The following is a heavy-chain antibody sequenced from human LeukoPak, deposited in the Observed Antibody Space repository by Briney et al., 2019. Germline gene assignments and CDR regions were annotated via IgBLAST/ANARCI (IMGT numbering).Heavy chain of an antibody. CDR2: IYYSGST. Sequence: SETLSLICTVSGGSISSGDYYWSWISQPPGKGLEWIGYIYYSGSTYYNPSLKSRVTISVDTSKNQFSLKLSSVTAADTAVYYCAREPGRYYDSSGYYSKLNDAFDIWGQGTMVTVSS. D-gene: IGHD3-22*01. CDR1: GGSISSGDYY. V-gene: IGHV4-30-4*01. J-gene: IGHJ3*02. CDR3: AREPGRYYDSSGYYSKLNDAFDI.